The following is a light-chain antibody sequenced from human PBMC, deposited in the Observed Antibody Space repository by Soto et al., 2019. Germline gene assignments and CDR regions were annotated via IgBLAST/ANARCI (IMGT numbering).Light chain of an antibody. CDR3: ATWDSALSAGV. CDR1: TSNIGDNS. CDR2: DNN. V-gene: IGLV1-51*01. J-gene: IGLJ3*02. Sequence: QSVLTQPPSMSAAPGKLVPTPSPGTTSNIGDNSVSWYQHFPGTAPKVLIYDNNRRPSGIPDRFSGSKSGTSATLTIIGLQTGDEADYYCATWDSALSAGVFGGGTKVTVL.